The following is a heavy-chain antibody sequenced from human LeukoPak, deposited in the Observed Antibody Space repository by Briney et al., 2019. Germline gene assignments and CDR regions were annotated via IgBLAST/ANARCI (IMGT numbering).Heavy chain of an antibody. CDR1: GDPINNHY. Sequence: SETLSLTCTVSGDPINNHYWSWIRQPPGKGLEWIGYIYYSGSTKYNPSLQSRVAISVDTSKNQFSLKLSSVTTADTGVYYCARYMDLFLVTFFFDSWGQGTQVTVSS. V-gene: IGHV4-59*11. CDR2: IYYSGST. D-gene: IGHD3-3*01. J-gene: IGHJ4*02. CDR3: ARYMDLFLVTFFFDS.